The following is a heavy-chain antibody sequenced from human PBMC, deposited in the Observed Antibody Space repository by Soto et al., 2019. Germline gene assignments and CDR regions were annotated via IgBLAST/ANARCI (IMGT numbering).Heavy chain of an antibody. CDR1: GFTFSSYA. J-gene: IGHJ6*02. CDR3: ARAQRSGSGSYVYYYGMDV. D-gene: IGHD3-10*01. CDR2: ISYDGSNK. Sequence: QVQLVESGGGVVQPGRSLRLSCAASGFTFSSYAMHWVRQAPGKGLEWVAVISYDGSNKYYADSVKGRFTISRDNSKNTLYLQMNSLRAEDTAVYYCARAQRSGSGSYVYYYGMDVWGQGTTVTVSS. V-gene: IGHV3-30-3*01.